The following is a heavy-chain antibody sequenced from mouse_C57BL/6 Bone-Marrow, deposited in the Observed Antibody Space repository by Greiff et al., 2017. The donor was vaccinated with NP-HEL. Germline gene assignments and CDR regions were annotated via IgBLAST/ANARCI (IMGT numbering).Heavy chain of an antibody. CDR1: GFTFSSYA. V-gene: IGHV5-9-1*02. J-gene: IGHJ2*01. CDR2: ISRGGDYT. CDR3: TREHYLDY. Sequence: EVLLVESGEGLVKPGGSLKLSCAASGFTFSSYAMSWVRQTPEKRLEWVAYISRGGDYTYYADTVKGRFTLTGDNASNTPYLQMSSLKSEDTAMYYCTREHYLDYWGQGTTLTVSS.